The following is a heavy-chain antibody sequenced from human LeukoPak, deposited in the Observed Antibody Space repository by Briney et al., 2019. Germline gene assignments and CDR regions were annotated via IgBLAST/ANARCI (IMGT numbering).Heavy chain of an antibody. D-gene: IGHD4-17*01. J-gene: IGHJ4*02. CDR3: AGTVTTYFAY. V-gene: IGHV4-59*08. Sequence: SETLSLTCTVSPGSISRYYWSWIRQAPGKEPEWIGYIFYIGNTNYNPSLRGRVTISIDTSKNQFSLELASATAADTAVYYCAGTVTTYFAYWGKGALVTVSS. CDR2: IFYIGNT. CDR1: PGSISRYY.